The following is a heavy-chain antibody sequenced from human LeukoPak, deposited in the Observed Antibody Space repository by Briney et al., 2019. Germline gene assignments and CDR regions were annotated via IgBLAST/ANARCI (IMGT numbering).Heavy chain of an antibody. CDR2: ISGDGGST. J-gene: IGHJ6*02. CDR1: GFTFSSYA. V-gene: IGHV3-64*01. D-gene: IGHD2-2*01. CDR3: AREGSTGNFYYYGVDV. Sequence: GGSLRLSCATSGFTFSSYAMHWVRQAPGKGLESVSAISGDGGSTYYANSVKGRFTISRDNSKSTLYLQMGSLRTEDMAVYYCAREGSTGNFYYYGVDVWGQGTTVTVSS.